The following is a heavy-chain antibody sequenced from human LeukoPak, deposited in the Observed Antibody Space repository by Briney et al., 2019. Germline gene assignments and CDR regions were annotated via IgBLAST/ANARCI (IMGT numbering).Heavy chain of an antibody. CDR1: GFTFSSYW. CDR3: ARVRVTNNWFDP. J-gene: IGHJ5*02. V-gene: IGHV3-7*01. CDR2: IKQDGSEK. D-gene: IGHD4-17*01. Sequence: GGSLRLSCAASGFTFSSYWISWVRQAPGKGLEWVANIKQDGSEKYYVDSVKGRFTISRDNAKNSLYLQMNSLRAEDTAVYYCARVRVTNNWFDPWGQGTLVTVSS.